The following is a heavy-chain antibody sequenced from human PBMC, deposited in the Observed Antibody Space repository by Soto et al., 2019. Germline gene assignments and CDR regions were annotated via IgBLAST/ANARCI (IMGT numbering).Heavy chain of an antibody. D-gene: IGHD1-26*01. J-gene: IGHJ3*01. CDR2: INNRGST. V-gene: IGHV4-34*01. CDR1: GGSLSGYY. CDR3: AKGLLGGAAS. Sequence: QLHLQQWGAGLLKPSETLSLTCAVNGGSLSGYYWSWIRQPPGKGLEWIGEINNRGSTDYTPSLKSRVTISADTSKNQFSLKLSSVTAAYTAVYYCAKGLLGGAASWGQGTRVTVSS.